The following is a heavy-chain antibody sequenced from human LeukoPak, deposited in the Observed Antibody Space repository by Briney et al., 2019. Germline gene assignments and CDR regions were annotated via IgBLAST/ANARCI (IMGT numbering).Heavy chain of an antibody. Sequence: PGGSVRLSCAASGFTFSSYSMNWVRQAPGKGLEWVAGISTTSGNIYYAESVKGRVTISRDNAKNSLYMEMCRLRDEETAVYYCARDRGQLFIPFFFDYWGQGILVTVSS. J-gene: IGHJ4*02. CDR1: GFTFSSYS. V-gene: IGHV3-21*01. CDR3: ARDRGQLFIPFFFDY. D-gene: IGHD3-9*01. CDR2: ISTTSGNI.